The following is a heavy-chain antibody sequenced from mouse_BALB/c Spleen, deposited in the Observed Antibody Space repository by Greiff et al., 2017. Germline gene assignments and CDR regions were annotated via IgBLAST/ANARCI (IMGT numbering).Heavy chain of an antibody. CDR2: ISYSGST. J-gene: IGHJ3*01. CDR1: GYSITSDYA. D-gene: IGHD3-1*01. CDR3: ANSGWFAY. V-gene: IGHV3-2*02. Sequence: EVQGVESGPGLVKPSQSLSLTCTVTGYSITSDYAWNWIRQFPGNKLEWMGYISYSGSTSYNPSLKSRISITRDTSKNQFFLQLNSVTTEDTATYYCANSGWFAYWGQGTLVTVSA.